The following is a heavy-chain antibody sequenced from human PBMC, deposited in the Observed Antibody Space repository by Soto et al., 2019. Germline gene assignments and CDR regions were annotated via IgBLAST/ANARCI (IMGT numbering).Heavy chain of an antibody. Sequence: SETLSLTCTVSGGSISSGGYYWSWIRQHPGKGLEWIGYIYYSGSTYYNPSLKSRVTISVDTSKNQFSLKLSSVTAADTAVYYCARAHCSSTSYYTNWFDPWGQGTLVTVSS. CDR3: ARAHCSSTSYYTNWFDP. CDR1: GGSISSGGYY. D-gene: IGHD2-2*02. CDR2: IYYSGST. V-gene: IGHV4-31*03. J-gene: IGHJ5*02.